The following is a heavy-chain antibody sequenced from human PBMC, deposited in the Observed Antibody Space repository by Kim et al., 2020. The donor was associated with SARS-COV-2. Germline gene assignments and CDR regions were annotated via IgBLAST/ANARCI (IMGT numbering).Heavy chain of an antibody. CDR3: GSVADMLTGYCPRYYYYYG. CDR1: GGSISSYY. CDR2: TYYSGRT. V-gene: IGHV4-59*13. D-gene: IGHD3-9*01. J-gene: IGHJ6*01. Sequence: SETLSLTCTVSGGSISSYYWSWIRQPPGKGLEWIGYTYYSGRTNYNPSLKSRVTLSVDTSQNQFSLKPSSVTPADTAVYYCGSVADMLTGYCPRYYYYYG.